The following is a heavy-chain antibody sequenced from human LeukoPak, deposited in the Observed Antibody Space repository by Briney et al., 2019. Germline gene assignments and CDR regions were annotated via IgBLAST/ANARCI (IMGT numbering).Heavy chain of an antibody. CDR1: GDSVSSNSAA. CDR3: ARGDGCIAAAGCAVYYYYMDV. Sequence: SQTLSLTCAISGDSVSSNSAAWNWIRQSPSRGLEWLGRTYYRSKWYNDYAVSVKSRITINPDTSKNQFSLQLNSVTPEDTAVYYCARGDGCIAAAGCAVYYYYMDVWGKGTTVTISS. V-gene: IGHV6-1*01. CDR2: TYYRSKWYN. J-gene: IGHJ6*03. D-gene: IGHD6-13*01.